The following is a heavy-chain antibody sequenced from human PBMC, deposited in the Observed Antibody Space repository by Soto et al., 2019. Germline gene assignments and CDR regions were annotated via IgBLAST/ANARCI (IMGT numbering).Heavy chain of an antibody. CDR2: IYYSGST. D-gene: IGHD2-2*01. CDR3: AGDIVVVPAATPLIPYFDY. V-gene: IGHV4-59*01. CDR1: GGSISSYY. J-gene: IGHJ4*02. Sequence: SETLSLTCTVSGGSISSYYLSWIRQPPGKGLEWIGYIYYSGSTNYNPSLKSRVTISVDTSKNQFSLKLSSVTAADTAVYYCAGDIVVVPAATPLIPYFDYWGQGTLVTVSS.